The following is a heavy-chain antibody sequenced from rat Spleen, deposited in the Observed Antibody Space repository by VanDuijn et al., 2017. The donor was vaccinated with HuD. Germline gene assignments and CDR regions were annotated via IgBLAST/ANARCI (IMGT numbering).Heavy chain of an antibody. CDR1: GFTFSDYG. Sequence: EVQLVESGGGLVQPGRSLKLSCAASGFTFSDYGMAWVRQAPKKGLEWVATITSGGSNTYYPDSVKGRFTISRDNAKNTLYLQMDSLNSEDTATYYCAKAGGGSSYFDYWGQGVMVTVSS. V-gene: IGHV5S13*01. CDR2: ITSGGSNT. J-gene: IGHJ2*01. D-gene: IGHD1-11*01. CDR3: AKAGGGSSYFDY.